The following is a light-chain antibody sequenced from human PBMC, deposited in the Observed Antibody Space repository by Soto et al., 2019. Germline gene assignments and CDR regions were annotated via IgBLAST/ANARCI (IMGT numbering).Light chain of an antibody. J-gene: IGKJ4*01. V-gene: IGKV1-5*01. CDR2: DAS. CDR1: QNIGSW. CDR3: KQYNSTFLS. Sequence: DIQMTQSPSTLSVFIGDRISITCRASQNIGSWLAWYQQKPGKAPKLLIYDASFLERGIASRLSGRGYGTEFTLTISSMQTNDFDTNYCKQYNSTFLSFGGGNKVEV.